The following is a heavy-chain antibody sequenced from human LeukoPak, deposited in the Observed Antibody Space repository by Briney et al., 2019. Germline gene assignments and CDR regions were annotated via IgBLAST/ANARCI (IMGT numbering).Heavy chain of an antibody. D-gene: IGHD2-15*01. CDR1: GFTFSDAW. CDR2: LKNKADGETT. Sequence: GGSLRLSCAGSGFTFSDAWIGWVRRAPGKGLEWVGRLKNKADGETTDYAAPVKGRFTISRDDSKNTAYLQMNSLKTEDTAVYYCTTRGGFGYWGQGTLVTVSS. J-gene: IGHJ4*02. CDR3: TTRGGFGY. V-gene: IGHV3-15*01.